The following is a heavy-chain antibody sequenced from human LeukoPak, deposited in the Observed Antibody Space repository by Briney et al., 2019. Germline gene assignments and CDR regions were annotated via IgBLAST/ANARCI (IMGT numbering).Heavy chain of an antibody. CDR1: GFTFSSYA. J-gene: IGHJ4*02. Sequence: GGSLRLSCAASGFTFSSYAMSWVRQAPGKGLEWVSAISGSGGSTYYADSVKGRFTISRDNSKNTLYLQMNSLRAEDTAVYYCAKMVSTGTTPTGLASFRTFDYWGQGTLVTVSS. D-gene: IGHD1-7*01. CDR3: AKMVSTGTTPTGLASFRTFDY. V-gene: IGHV3-23*01. CDR2: ISGSGGST.